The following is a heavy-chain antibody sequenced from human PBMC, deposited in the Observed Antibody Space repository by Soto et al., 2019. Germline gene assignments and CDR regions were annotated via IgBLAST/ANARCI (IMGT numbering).Heavy chain of an antibody. Sequence: ASVKVSCKASGYTFTSYAMHWVRQAPGQRLEWMGWINAGNGNTKYSQKFQGRVTITRDTSASTAYMELSSLRSEDTAVYYCARGGGVNLRYFDSPALWGQGTLVTVSS. CDR1: GYTFTSYA. CDR3: ARGGGVNLRYFDSPAL. V-gene: IGHV1-3*01. CDR2: INAGNGNT. J-gene: IGHJ4*02. D-gene: IGHD3-9*01.